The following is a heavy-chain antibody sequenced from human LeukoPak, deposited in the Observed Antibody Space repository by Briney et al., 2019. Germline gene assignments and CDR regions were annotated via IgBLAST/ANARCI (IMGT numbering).Heavy chain of an antibody. V-gene: IGHV4-4*07. J-gene: IGHJ4*02. D-gene: IGHD3-22*01. Sequence: PSKTLSLTCTVSGGSISSYYWSWIRQPAGEGLEWIGRIYTSGSTNYNPSLKSRVTMSVDTSKNQFSLKLSSVTAADTAVYYCAREGYYDSSGYYGFDYWGQGTLVTVSS. CDR2: IYTSGST. CDR1: GGSISSYY. CDR3: AREGYYDSSGYYGFDY.